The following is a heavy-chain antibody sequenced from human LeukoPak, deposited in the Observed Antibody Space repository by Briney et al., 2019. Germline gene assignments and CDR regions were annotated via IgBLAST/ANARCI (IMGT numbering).Heavy chain of an antibody. V-gene: IGHV4-59*01. CDR2: IYYSGST. J-gene: IGHJ4*02. Sequence: SETLSLTCTVSGGSINSYYWSWIRQPPGKGLEWIGYIYYSGSTNYNPSLKSRVTISVDTSKNQFSLKLSSVTAADTAVYYCAREVAYGSGSYMDYWGQGTLVTVSS. D-gene: IGHD3-10*01. CDR3: AREVAYGSGSYMDY. CDR1: GGSINSYY.